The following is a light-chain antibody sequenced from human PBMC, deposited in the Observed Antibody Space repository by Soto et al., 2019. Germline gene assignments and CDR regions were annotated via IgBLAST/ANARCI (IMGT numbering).Light chain of an antibody. V-gene: IGLV2-14*01. CDR1: SNDVGGYNY. J-gene: IGLJ1*01. CDR3: SSFTSTSTFV. CDR2: EVS. Sequence: VLTQPASVSGSPGQSITISCAGTSNDVGGYNYVSWFQQHPGKAPKLLIFEVSNRPSGVSHRFSGSKSGNTASLTISGLQAEDEADYYCSSFTSTSTFVFGTGTKVTVL.